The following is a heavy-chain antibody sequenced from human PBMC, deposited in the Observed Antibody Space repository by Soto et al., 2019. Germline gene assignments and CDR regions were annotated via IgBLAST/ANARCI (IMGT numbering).Heavy chain of an antibody. Sequence: SQTLSLTCAISGDSVSSNTAAWNWIRQSPSRGLERLGRTFYRSKWYNDYAQSVKSRITISPDTSKNQFSLQLSSVTPEDTAVYYCTREVGTAHPFEYWGQGTLVTVSS. D-gene: IGHD1-1*01. CDR3: TREVGTAHPFEY. V-gene: IGHV6-1*01. CDR1: GDSVSSNTAA. J-gene: IGHJ4*02. CDR2: TFYRSKWYN.